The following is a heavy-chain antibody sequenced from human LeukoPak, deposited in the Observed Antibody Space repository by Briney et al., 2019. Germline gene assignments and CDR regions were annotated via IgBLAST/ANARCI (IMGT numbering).Heavy chain of an antibody. CDR2: INSDGSAT. CDR1: GFSFRSYW. Sequence: GGSLRLSCAASGFSFRSYWMYWVRQAPGKGLVWVSRINSDGSATSSADAVKGRFTISRGNAKNTLYLQLNSLRAEDTAVYYCARGNYGMDVWGQGTTVIVSS. J-gene: IGHJ6*02. CDR3: ARGNYGMDV. V-gene: IGHV3-74*01.